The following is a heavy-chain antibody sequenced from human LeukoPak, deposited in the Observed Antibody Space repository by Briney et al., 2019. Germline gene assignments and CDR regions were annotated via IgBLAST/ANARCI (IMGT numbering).Heavy chain of an antibody. J-gene: IGHJ4*02. V-gene: IGHV7-4-1*02. D-gene: IGHD3-16*02. CDR2: IHPSTGNP. Sequence: ASVKVSCKASGGTFTSYYMHWVRQAPGQGLEWMGWIHPSTGNPTYAQGFTGRFVFSLDTSVSTTYLQISSLKAEDTAVYFCARAFQSLGGLSLPDYWGQGTLVTVSS. CDR3: ARAFQSLGGLSLPDY. CDR1: GGTFTSYY.